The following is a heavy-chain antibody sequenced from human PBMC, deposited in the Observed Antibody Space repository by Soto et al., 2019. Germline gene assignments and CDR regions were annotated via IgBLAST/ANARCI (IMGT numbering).Heavy chain of an antibody. V-gene: IGHV3-30-3*02. CDR3: AKLRGGTCYSSVDC. J-gene: IGHJ4*02. D-gene: IGHD2-15*01. CDR1: GFTFSSYA. CDR2: ISYDGSNK. Sequence: GGSLRLSCAASGFTFSSYAMHWVRQAPGKGLEWVAVISYDGSNKYYADSVKGRFTMSRDNSENTLYLQMNRLRAEDTAVYYCAKLRGGTCYSSVDCWGQGTLVTVSS.